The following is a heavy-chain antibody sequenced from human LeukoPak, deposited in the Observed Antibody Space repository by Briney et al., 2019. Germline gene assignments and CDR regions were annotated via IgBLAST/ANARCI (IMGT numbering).Heavy chain of an antibody. CDR3: ARDRRGSYYTFDV. J-gene: IGHJ3*01. CDR1: AASSNGYF. V-gene: IGHV4-59*01. Sequence: SETLSLRCSVSAASSNGYFWNWVSNTPLWVRKTIGYVCHTGPATGPPTLKSRVSITIDRSNWQTSLSMTSVTAADSALYYCARDRRGSYYTFDVWGPGTIGSVS. CDR2: VCHTGPA. D-gene: IGHD1-26*01.